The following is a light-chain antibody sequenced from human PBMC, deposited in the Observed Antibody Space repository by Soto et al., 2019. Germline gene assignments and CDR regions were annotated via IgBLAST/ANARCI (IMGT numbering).Light chain of an antibody. CDR3: AAWDDSLNGPV. V-gene: IGLV1-44*01. CDR1: TSNIGSNA. CDR2: TNN. Sequence: QSVLTQPPSASGTPGQWVTISCSGSTSNIGSNAVNWYQQLPGTASKLLIYTNNQRPSGVPDRFSGSKSGTSASLAISGLQSEDEADYHCAAWDDSLNGPVFGGGTKVTVL. J-gene: IGLJ3*02.